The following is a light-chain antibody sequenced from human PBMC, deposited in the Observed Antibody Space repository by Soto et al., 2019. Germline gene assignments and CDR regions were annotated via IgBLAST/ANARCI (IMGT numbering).Light chain of an antibody. CDR3: QQYNNWPPWT. CDR2: GAS. Sequence: EIVLTQSPATLSLSPGERATLSCRASQSVSSNLAWYQQKPGQAPRLLIYGASTRATGIPARFSGNGSGTEFTLTISSLQSEDFAVYYCQQYNNWPPWTFGQGTKVDI. CDR1: QSVSSN. J-gene: IGKJ1*01. V-gene: IGKV3-15*01.